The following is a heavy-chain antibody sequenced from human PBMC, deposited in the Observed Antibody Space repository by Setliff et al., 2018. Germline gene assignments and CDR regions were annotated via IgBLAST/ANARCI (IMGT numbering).Heavy chain of an antibody. J-gene: IGHJ3*02. CDR2: INPNSGGT. CDR1: GYTFTGYY. V-gene: IGHV1-2*04. Sequence: GASVKVSCKASGYTFTGYYMHWVRQAPGQGLEWMGWINPNSGGTNYAQKFQGWVTMTRDTSISTAYMELSSLRSEDTAVYYCATPRSGIIDAFDIWGQGTMVTVSS. CDR3: ATPRSGIIDAFDI. D-gene: IGHD2-15*01.